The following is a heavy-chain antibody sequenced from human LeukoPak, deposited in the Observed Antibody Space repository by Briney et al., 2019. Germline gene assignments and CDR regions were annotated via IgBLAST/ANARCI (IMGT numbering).Heavy chain of an antibody. D-gene: IGHD4-17*01. CDR1: GYTFTSYD. J-gene: IGHJ5*02. V-gene: IGHV1-8*01. CDR3: ARVAERPFYGENCFDL. CDR2: MNPNSGNT. Sequence: GASVKVSCKASGYTFTSYDINWVRPATGQGLEWMGWMNPNSGNTGYAQKFQCRVTMTRNTAISTAYMELSSLRSEDAAVDYCARVAERPFYGENCFDLWGQGTLVTVSS.